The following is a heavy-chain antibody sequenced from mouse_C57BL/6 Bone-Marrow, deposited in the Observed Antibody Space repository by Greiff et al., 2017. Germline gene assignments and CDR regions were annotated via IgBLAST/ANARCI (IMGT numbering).Heavy chain of an antibody. CDR3: ARPDDYYAMDY. J-gene: IGHJ4*01. CDR2: IDPSDSYI. V-gene: IGHV1-50*01. CDR1: GYTFTSYW. Sequence: QVQLKQPGAELVKPGASVKLSCKASGYTFTSYWMQWVKQRPGQGLEWIGEIDPSDSYINYNQKFKGKATLTVDTSSSTAYMQLSSLTSEDSAVYYCARPDDYYAMDYWGQGTSVTVSS.